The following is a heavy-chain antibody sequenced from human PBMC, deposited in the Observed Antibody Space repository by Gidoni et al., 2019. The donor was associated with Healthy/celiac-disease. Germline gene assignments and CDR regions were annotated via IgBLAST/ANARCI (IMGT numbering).Heavy chain of an antibody. CDR3: ARAAAAGTVFDY. CDR1: GVSISSSNW. V-gene: IGHV4-4*02. D-gene: IGHD6-13*01. CDR2: IYHSGST. J-gene: IGHJ4*02. Sequence: VQLQASGPGLVNPSGTLSLTCSVSGVSISSSNWWSWVRQPPGKGLEWIGEIYHSGSTNYNPSLKSRVNISVDKSKNQFSLKLSFVTAADTAVYYCARAAAAGTVFDYWGQGTLVNVSS.